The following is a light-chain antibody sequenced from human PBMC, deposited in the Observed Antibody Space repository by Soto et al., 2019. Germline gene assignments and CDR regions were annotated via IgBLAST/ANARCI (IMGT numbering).Light chain of an antibody. Sequence: QPVLTQPPSASGTPGQRVTISCSGSSSNIGSHTVNWYQQLPGTAPKLLIYSNNQRPSGVPDRFSGSKSGTSASLAISGLQSEDEADYYCAAWDDSLNGRVVFGGGTKLTV. CDR3: AAWDDSLNGRVV. CDR1: SSNIGSHT. V-gene: IGLV1-44*01. CDR2: SNN. J-gene: IGLJ2*01.